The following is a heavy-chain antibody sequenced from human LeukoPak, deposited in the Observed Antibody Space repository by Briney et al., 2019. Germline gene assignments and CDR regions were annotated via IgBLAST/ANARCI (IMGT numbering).Heavy chain of an antibody. CDR1: GGSISSYY. CDR3: ARHVGYSSGWHNAFDI. CDR2: IYYSGST. J-gene: IGHJ3*02. V-gene: IGHV4-59*08. Sequence: SETLSLTCTVSGGSISSYYWSWIRQPPGKGLEWIGYIYYSGSTNYNPSLKSRVTLFVDTSKNQFSLKLSSVTAADTAVYYCARHVGYSSGWHNAFDIWGQGTMVTASS. D-gene: IGHD6-19*01.